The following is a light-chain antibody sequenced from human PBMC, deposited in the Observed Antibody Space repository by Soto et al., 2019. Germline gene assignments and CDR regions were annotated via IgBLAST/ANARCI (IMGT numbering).Light chain of an antibody. CDR2: GVS. CDR3: GSYTSSITPYV. Sequence: QPVLTQPASVSGSPGQSITISCTGTITDIGAYNYVSWYQQHPGKAPKLLIYGVSSRPSGVSNRFSGSKSGNAAYLTISGLQDDDEAEYYCGSYTSSITPYVFGTGTKLTVL. V-gene: IGLV2-14*01. J-gene: IGLJ1*01. CDR1: ITDIGAYNY.